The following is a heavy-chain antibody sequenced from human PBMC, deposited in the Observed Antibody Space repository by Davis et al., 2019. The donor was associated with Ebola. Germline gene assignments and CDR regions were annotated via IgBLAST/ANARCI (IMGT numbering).Heavy chain of an antibody. Sequence: ASVKVSCKASGGTFSSYAISWVRQAPGQGLEWMGWMNPNSGNTGYAQKFQGRVTITRNTSISTAYMELSSLRSEDTAVYYCARNSGYDWADYWGQGTLVTVSS. V-gene: IGHV1-8*03. CDR3: ARNSGYDWADY. CDR2: MNPNSGNT. CDR1: GGTFSSYA. D-gene: IGHD5-12*01. J-gene: IGHJ4*02.